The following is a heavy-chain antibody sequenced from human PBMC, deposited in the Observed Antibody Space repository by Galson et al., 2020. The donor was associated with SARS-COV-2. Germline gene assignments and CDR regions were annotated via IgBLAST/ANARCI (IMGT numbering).Heavy chain of an antibody. J-gene: IGHJ4*02. D-gene: IGHD6-19*01. Sequence: ASVKVSCKASGYTFTAYYVHWVRQAPGQGLEFMGWINPNNGGTNYSQKFQGRVTMTRGTSISTVYMELSRLTTDDTAVYYCAKASYSNGYSTGEDFDYWGQGTLVTVSS. CDR2: INPNNGGT. V-gene: IGHV1-2*02. CDR3: AKASYSNGYSTGEDFDY. CDR1: GYTFTAYY.